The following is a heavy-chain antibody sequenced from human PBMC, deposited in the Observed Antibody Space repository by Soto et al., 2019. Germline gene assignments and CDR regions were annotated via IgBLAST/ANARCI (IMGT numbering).Heavy chain of an antibody. Sequence: LSLTCTVSGGSISSGDYYWSWIRQPPGKGLEWIGYIYYSGSTYYNPSLKSRVTISVDTSKNQFSLKLSSVTAADTAVYYCARGFSIVVGGYFDYWGQGTLVTVSS. J-gene: IGHJ4*02. CDR3: ARGFSIVVGGYFDY. V-gene: IGHV4-30-4*01. CDR1: GGSISSGDYY. CDR2: IYYSGST. D-gene: IGHD2-15*01.